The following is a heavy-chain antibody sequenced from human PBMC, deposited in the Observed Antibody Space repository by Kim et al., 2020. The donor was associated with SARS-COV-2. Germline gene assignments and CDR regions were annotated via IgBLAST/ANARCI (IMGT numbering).Heavy chain of an antibody. V-gene: IGHV3-30-3*01. CDR2: ISYDGSNK. J-gene: IGHJ6*02. D-gene: IGHD4-17*01. CDR3: ARGAYGGNFYYYYGMDV. CDR1: GFTFSSYA. Sequence: GGSLRLSCAASGFTFSSYAMHWVRQAPGKGLEWVAVISYDGSNKYYADSVKGRFTISRDNSKNTLYLQMNSLRAEDTAVYYCARGAYGGNFYYYYGMDVWGQWTTAPVYS.